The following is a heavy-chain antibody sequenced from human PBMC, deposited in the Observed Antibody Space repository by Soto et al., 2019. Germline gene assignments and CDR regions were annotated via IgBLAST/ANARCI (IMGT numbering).Heavy chain of an antibody. CDR3: ARAKERGYYFWIENWFDP. CDR1: GYTFTSYA. CDR2: MNPNSGNT. D-gene: IGHD3-3*01. J-gene: IGHJ5*02. Sequence: ASVKVSCEASGYTFTSYAMLWVRQAPGQRLEWMGWMNPNSGNTGYAQKFQGRVTMTRNTSISTAYMELSSLRSEDTAVYYCARAKERGYYFWIENWFDPWGQGTLVTVSS. V-gene: IGHV1-8*02.